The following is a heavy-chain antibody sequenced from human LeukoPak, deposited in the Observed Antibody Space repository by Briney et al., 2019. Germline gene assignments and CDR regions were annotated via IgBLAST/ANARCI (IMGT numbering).Heavy chain of an antibody. CDR3: ARFPPLIAAAGDYYYYGMDV. J-gene: IGHJ6*02. V-gene: IGHV5-51*01. CDR1: GYSFTSYW. Sequence: GESLKISCKGSGYSFTSYWIGWVRQMPGKGLEWMGIIYPGDSDTRYSSSFQGQVTISADKSISTAYLQWSSLKASDTAMYYCARFPPLIAAAGDYYYYGMDVWGQGTTVTVSS. CDR2: IYPGDSDT. D-gene: IGHD6-13*01.